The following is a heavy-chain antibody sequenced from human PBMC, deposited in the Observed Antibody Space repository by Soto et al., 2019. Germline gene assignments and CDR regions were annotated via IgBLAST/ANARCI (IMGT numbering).Heavy chain of an antibody. D-gene: IGHD3-22*01. Sequence: QVQLVQSGAEVRKPGSSVKVSCTASGGTFSRHAISWVRQAPGQGLEWMGGIIPIFGTANHAQKFQGRVTIIVDESTSTVYMELSSLRSEDTAMYYCARGWGYDSNDYYYAYWGQGTLVIVSS. CDR2: IIPIFGTA. J-gene: IGHJ4*02. V-gene: IGHV1-69*01. CDR3: ARGWGYDSNDYYYAY. CDR1: GGTFSRHA.